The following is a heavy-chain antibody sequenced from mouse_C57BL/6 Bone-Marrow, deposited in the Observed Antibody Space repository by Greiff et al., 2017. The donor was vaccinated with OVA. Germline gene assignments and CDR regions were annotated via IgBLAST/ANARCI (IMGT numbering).Heavy chain of an antibody. CDR3: ARYEYYAGECVY. Sequence: QVQLQQSGAELVRPGTSVKMSCKASGYTFTNYWIGWAKQRPGHGLEWIGDIYPGGGYTNYNEKFKGKATLTADKSSTTAYMQFSSLTSEDTAIYYCARYEYYAGECVYWGPRTLVSVSA. CDR1: GYTFTNYW. CDR2: IYPGGGYT. J-gene: IGHJ3*01. D-gene: IGHD1-1*01. V-gene: IGHV1-63*01.